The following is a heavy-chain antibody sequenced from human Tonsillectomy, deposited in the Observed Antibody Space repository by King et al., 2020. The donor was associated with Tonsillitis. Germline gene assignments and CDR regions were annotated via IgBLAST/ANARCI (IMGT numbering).Heavy chain of an antibody. J-gene: IGHJ4*02. CDR2: IYHSGST. V-gene: IGHV4-38-2*01. CDR1: GNSINSGYY. D-gene: IGHD5-12*01. Sequence: QLQESGPGLVKPSETLSLTCAVSGNSINSGYYWGWIRQPPGKGLEWIGSIYHSGSTYYNPSLKSRVTISVDTSKNLFSLRLSSVTAADTAVYYCAQSGLYSGYDLGEYYFDYWGQGTLVTVSS. CDR3: AQSGLYSGYDLGEYYFDY.